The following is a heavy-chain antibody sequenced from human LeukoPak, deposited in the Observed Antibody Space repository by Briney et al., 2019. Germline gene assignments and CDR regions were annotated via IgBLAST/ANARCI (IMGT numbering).Heavy chain of an antibody. J-gene: IGHJ4*02. D-gene: IGHD6-19*01. V-gene: IGHV3-30-3*01. CDR3: ARGSVAAYYFDY. CDR1: GFTFSSYA. CDR2: ISYDGSNK. Sequence: PGRSLRLSCAASGFTFSSYAMHWVRQAPGKGLEWVAVISYDGSNKYYADSVKGRFTISRDNSKNTLYLQTNSLRAEDTAVYYCARGSVAAYYFDYWGQGTLVTVSS.